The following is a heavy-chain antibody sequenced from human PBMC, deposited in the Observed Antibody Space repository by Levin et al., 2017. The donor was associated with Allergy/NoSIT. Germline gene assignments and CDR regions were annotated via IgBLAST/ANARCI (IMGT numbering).Heavy chain of an antibody. J-gene: IGHJ3*02. CDR2: ISGSEGDT. CDR1: GFTSRSYA. CDR3: AKTMLQGIRVSSAFDT. Sequence: GGSLRLSCAASGFTSRSYAMSWVRQAPGRGLEWVLGISGSEGDTYYADSVKGRFTISRDNSKNTLYLQMNSLRVEDTAVYYCAKTMLQGIRVSSAFDTWGQGTMVTVSS. D-gene: IGHD3-10*01. V-gene: IGHV3-23*01.